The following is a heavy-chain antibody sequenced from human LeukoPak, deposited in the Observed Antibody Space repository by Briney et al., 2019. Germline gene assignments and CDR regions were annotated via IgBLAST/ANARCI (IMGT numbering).Heavy chain of an antibody. CDR1: GFTFDDYA. V-gene: IGHV3-9*01. D-gene: IGHD4-17*01. CDR3: AKADYGDYGFDY. J-gene: IGHJ4*02. Sequence: QSGGSLRLSCAASGFTFDDYAMHWVRQAPGKGLEWVSGTSWNSGSIGYADSVKGRFTISRDNAKNSPYLQMNSLRAEDTALYYCAKADYGDYGFDYWGQGTLVTVSS. CDR2: TSWNSGSI.